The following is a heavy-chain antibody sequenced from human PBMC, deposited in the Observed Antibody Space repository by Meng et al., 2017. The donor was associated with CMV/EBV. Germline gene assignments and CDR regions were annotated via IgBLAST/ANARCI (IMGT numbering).Heavy chain of an antibody. V-gene: IGHV3-73*01. J-gene: IGHJ4*02. CDR3: VAPSCSSTNCYAADF. CDR1: GSTFSDST. D-gene: IGHD2-2*01. CDR2: IRNKANNYAT. Sequence: GESLKISCAASGSTFSDSTMHWVRQASGKGLEWVGHIRNKANNYATAYAASVKGRFTISRDDSSSTTYLQLSSVKADDTAVYYCVAPSCSSTNCYAADFWGQGTLVTVSS.